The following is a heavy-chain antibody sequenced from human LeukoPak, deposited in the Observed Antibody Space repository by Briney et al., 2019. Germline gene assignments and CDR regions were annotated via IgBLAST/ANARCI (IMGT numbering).Heavy chain of an antibody. CDR3: AKVFYQYCSGGSCYSDFDY. J-gene: IGHJ4*02. V-gene: IGHV3-30*18. Sequence: PGRSLRLPCAASGFNFNTYGMHWVRQAPGKGLEWVAGISYDGGNKNYADSVKGRFTISRDNSKNTLYLQMKSLRPEDTAFYYCAKVFYQYCSGGSCYSDFDYWGQGTLVTVSS. CDR2: ISYDGGNK. CDR1: GFNFNTYG. D-gene: IGHD2-15*01.